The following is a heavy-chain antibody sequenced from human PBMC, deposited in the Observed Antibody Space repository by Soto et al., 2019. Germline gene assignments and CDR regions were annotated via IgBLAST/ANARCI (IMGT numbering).Heavy chain of an antibody. V-gene: IGHV1-69*06. CDR1: GGTFGSYA. Sequence: QVQLVQSGAEVKKPGSSVKVSCKASGGTFGSYAISWVRQAPGQGLEWMGGIIPMYGTTNYAQKFQGRVTMVADKSTSTVYMDLGSLRTDDSAVYYCARGFAYSIAWFDHWGQGTVVTVSS. D-gene: IGHD1-26*01. CDR3: ARGFAYSIAWFDH. CDR2: IIPMYGTT. J-gene: IGHJ5*02.